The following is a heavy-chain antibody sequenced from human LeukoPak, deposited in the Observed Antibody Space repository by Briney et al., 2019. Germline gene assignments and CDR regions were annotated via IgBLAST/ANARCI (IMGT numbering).Heavy chain of an antibody. Sequence: GRSLRLSCAASGFTFSNFAMHWVRQAPGKGLEWVTVTSYDGDNEYYADSVKGQFTISRDNSKDRLYLQMNSLRPEDTAMYYCARVRGGRSWYYYGMDVWGRGTTVTVSS. CDR2: TSYDGDNE. V-gene: IGHV3-30-3*01. CDR3: ARVRGGRSWYYYGMDV. D-gene: IGHD3-16*01. J-gene: IGHJ6*02. CDR1: GFTFSNFA.